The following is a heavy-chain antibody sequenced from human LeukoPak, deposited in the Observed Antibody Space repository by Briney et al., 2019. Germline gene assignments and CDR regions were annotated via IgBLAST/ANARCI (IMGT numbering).Heavy chain of an antibody. CDR2: IYYSGST. V-gene: IGHV4-39*01. Sequence: KPSETLSLTCTVSGGSISSSSYYWGWIRQPPGKGLEWIGSIYYSGSTYYNPSLKSRVTISVDTSKNQFSLKLSSVTAADTAVYYCARRFSGYGLGFDYWGQGTLVTVSS. CDR3: ARRFSGYGLGFDY. D-gene: IGHD3-22*01. CDR1: GGSISSSSYY. J-gene: IGHJ4*02.